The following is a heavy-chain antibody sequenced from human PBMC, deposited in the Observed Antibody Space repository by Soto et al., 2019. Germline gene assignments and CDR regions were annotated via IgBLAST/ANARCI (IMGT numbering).Heavy chain of an antibody. Sequence: QVQLVQSGAEVKKPGSSVKVSCKASGGTFSSYAISWVRQAPGQGLEWMGGIIPIFGKANYAQKFQGRVTITADESTSTAYMELSSLRSEDTAVYYCARGDLYGDYPYYYYYYGMDVWGQGTTVTVSS. V-gene: IGHV1-69*12. CDR2: IIPIFGKA. J-gene: IGHJ6*02. CDR3: ARGDLYGDYPYYYYYYGMDV. D-gene: IGHD4-17*01. CDR1: GGTFSSYA.